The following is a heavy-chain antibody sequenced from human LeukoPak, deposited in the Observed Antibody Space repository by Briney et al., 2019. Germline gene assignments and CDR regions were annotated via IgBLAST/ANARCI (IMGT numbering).Heavy chain of an antibody. CDR3: ARLIKATTHFDY. D-gene: IGHD4-17*01. Sequence: SETLSLTCTVSGGSISSRSSYWGWIRQPPGKGLEWIGSIYYSGSTYYNPSLKSRATMSLDTSRNQFSLKLSSVTAADTAVYYCARLIKATTHFDYWGQGILATVSS. J-gene: IGHJ4*02. V-gene: IGHV4-39*07. CDR1: GGSISSRSSY. CDR2: IYYSGST.